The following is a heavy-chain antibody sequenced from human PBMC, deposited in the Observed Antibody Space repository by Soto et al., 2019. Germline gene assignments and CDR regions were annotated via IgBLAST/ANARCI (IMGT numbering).Heavy chain of an antibody. V-gene: IGHV4-59*01. Sequence: QVQLQESGPGLVKPSETLSLTCTVSGGSISSYYWSWIRQPPGKGLEWIGYIYYSGSTNYNPSLKSRVTISVDTSKNQFSLKLSSVTAADTAVYYCARVGLYYYYGMDVWGQGTTVTVSS. CDR1: GGSISSYY. J-gene: IGHJ6*02. CDR2: IYYSGST. CDR3: ARVGLYYYYGMDV. D-gene: IGHD3-10*01.